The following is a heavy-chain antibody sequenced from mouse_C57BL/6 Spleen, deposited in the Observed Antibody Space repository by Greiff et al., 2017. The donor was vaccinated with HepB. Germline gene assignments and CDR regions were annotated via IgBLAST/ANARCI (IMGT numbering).Heavy chain of an antibody. CDR1: GFTFSSYA. J-gene: IGHJ3*01. Sequence: EVMLVESGGGLVKPGGSLKLSCAASGFTFSSYAMSWVRQTPEKRLEWVATISDGGSYTYYPDNVKGRFTISRDNAKNNLYLQMSHLKSEDTAMYYCAREAITTVPFAYWGQGTLVTVSA. CDR2: ISDGGSYT. CDR3: AREAITTVPFAY. V-gene: IGHV5-4*01. D-gene: IGHD1-1*01.